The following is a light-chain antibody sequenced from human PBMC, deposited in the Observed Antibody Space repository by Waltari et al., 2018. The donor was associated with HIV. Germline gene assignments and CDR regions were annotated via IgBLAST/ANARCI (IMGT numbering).Light chain of an antibody. CDR3: QQYNNGPPLS. Sequence: EIVLTQSPATLSLSPGERATLSCRASQSVSTYLAWYQQKPGQAPRLLIYDASNRATGIPARFSGSGSGTDFTLTISSLQSEDFALYYCQQYNNGPPLSFGGGTKVEIK. J-gene: IGKJ4*01. V-gene: IGKV3-11*01. CDR2: DAS. CDR1: QSVSTY.